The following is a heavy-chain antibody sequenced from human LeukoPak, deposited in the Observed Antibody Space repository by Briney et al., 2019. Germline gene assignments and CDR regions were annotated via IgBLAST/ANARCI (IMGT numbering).Heavy chain of an antibody. CDR1: GGSISSSSYY. Sequence: SETLSLTCTVSGGSISSSSYYWGWIRQPPGKGLEWIGSIYYSGSTYYNPSLKSRVTISVDTSKNQFSLKLSSVTAADTAVYYCARGGYYFDYWGQGTLVTVSS. J-gene: IGHJ4*02. CDR2: IYYSGST. V-gene: IGHV4-39*07. CDR3: ARGGYYFDY.